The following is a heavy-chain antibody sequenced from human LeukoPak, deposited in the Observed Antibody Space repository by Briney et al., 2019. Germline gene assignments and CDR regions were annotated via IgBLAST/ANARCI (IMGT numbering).Heavy chain of an antibody. CDR1: GFTFSNFW. CDR2: IKPDGSEK. CDR3: ARGYSSSCHDY. D-gene: IGHD6-13*01. V-gene: IGHV3-7*01. J-gene: IGHJ4*02. Sequence: GGSLRLSCAASGFTFSNFWMSWVRQAPGKGLEWVANIKPDGSEKYYVDSVRGRFTISRDNAKNSLYLQMNSLRAEDTAVYYCARGYSSSCHDYWGQGTLVTVSS.